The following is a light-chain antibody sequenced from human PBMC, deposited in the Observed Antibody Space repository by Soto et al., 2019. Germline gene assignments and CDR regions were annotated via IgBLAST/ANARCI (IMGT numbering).Light chain of an antibody. V-gene: IGKV3-15*01. CDR3: QEYNNWPLT. CDR1: QSVSSN. J-gene: IGKJ4*01. CDR2: GAS. Sequence: EIVMTQSPATLSVSPGERATLSCRASQSVSSNLAWYQQKPGQAPRLLIYGASTRAPGIPARFSGSGPGTEFTLTISSLQSEDFAVYYCQEYNNWPLTFCGGTKVDIK.